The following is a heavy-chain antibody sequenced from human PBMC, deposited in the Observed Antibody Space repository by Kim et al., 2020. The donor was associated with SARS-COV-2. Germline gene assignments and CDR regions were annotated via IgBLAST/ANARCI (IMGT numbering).Heavy chain of an antibody. J-gene: IGHJ6*02. D-gene: IGHD6-25*01. V-gene: IGHV3-72*01. Sequence: TAYAPYVKGRFTVSMDDSRHSLYLQMNSLKTEDTAVYYCARDTAAAMDVWGRGTTVTVSS. CDR3: ARDTAAAMDV. CDR2: T.